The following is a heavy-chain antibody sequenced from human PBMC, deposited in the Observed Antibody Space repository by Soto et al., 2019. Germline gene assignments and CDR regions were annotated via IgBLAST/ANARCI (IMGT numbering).Heavy chain of an antibody. Sequence: SETLSLTCTVSGGSISSSSYYWGWIRQPPGKGLEWIGSIYYSGSTYYNPSLKSRVTISVDTSKNQFSLKLSSVTAADTAVYYCARVPRGGSGSYYNPYYYYGMDVWGQGNTVTVSS. CDR1: GGSISSSSYY. D-gene: IGHD3-10*01. J-gene: IGHJ6*02. CDR2: IYYSGST. CDR3: ARVPRGGSGSYYNPYYYYGMDV. V-gene: IGHV4-39*01.